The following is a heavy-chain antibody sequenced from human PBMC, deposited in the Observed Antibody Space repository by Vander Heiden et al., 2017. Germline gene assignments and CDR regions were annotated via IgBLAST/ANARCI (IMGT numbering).Heavy chain of an antibody. J-gene: IGHJ4*02. D-gene: IGHD3-16*02. Sequence: EVQLVESGGGLVQPGGSLRLSCAASGFTFSSYWMSGVRQAPGKGLEWVANIKQDGSEKYYVDSVKGRFTISRDNAKNSLYLQMNSLRAEDTAVYYCAREDYVWGSYRINDYWGQGTLVTVSS. CDR1: GFTFSSYW. CDR2: IKQDGSEK. CDR3: AREDYVWGSYRINDY. V-gene: IGHV3-7*01.